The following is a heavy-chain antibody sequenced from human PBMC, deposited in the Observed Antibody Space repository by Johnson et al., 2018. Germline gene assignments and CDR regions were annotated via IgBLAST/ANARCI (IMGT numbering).Heavy chain of an antibody. CDR2: IRSKANSYAT. D-gene: IGHD1-14*01. J-gene: IGHJ3*02. Sequence: VQLVESGGGLVQPGGSLKLSCAASGFTFSGSAMHWVRQASGKGLEWVGRIRSKANSYATAYAASVKGRFTISRDDSKNTAYLQMNSLKTEDRAGYYGTRRGGLGTHDAFDSWGQGTMVTVSS. CDR1: GFTFSGSA. V-gene: IGHV3-73*01. CDR3: TRRGGLGTHDAFDS.